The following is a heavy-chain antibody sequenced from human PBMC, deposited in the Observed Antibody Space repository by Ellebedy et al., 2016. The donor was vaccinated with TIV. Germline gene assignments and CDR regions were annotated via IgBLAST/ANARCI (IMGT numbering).Heavy chain of an antibody. J-gene: IGHJ4*02. CDR1: VYTFTRYY. V-gene: IGHV1-46*01. D-gene: IGHD3-16*01. CDR2: INPSGGST. CDR3: ARDAPWGTSLAVDY. Sequence: ASVKVSRXASVYTFTRYYLHWVRQAPGQGLEWMGKINPSGGSTTYAQKFQGRVTMTRDRSTSTVYMELSSLRSEDTAVYYCARDAPWGTSLAVDYWGQGTLVTVSS.